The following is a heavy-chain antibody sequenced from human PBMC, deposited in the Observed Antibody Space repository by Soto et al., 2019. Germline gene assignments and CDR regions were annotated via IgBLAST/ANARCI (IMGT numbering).Heavy chain of an antibody. V-gene: IGHV1-69*01. D-gene: IGHD3-3*01. CDR2: IIPIFGTA. CDR3: ARDANYDFWSGYYPYNWFDP. Sequence: QVQLVQSGAEVKKPGSSVKVSCKASGGTFSSYAISWVRQAPGQGLEWMGGIIPIFGTANYAQKFQGRVTITADESTSTAYMELISLRSEDTAVYYCARDANYDFWSGYYPYNWFDPWGQGTLVTVSS. J-gene: IGHJ5*02. CDR1: GGTFSSYA.